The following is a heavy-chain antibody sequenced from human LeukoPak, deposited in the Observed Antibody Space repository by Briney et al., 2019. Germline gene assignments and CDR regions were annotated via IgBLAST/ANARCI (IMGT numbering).Heavy chain of an antibody. J-gene: IGHJ5*02. CDR2: IYYSGST. D-gene: IGHD3-22*01. Sequence: SETLSLTCTVSGGSISSYYWSWVRQPPGKGLEWIGYIYYSGSTNYNPSLKSRVTISVDTSKNQFPLKLSSVTAADTAVYYCARVFSTNYYDNRGWFDPWGQGTLVTVSS. CDR1: GGSISSYY. V-gene: IGHV4-59*01. CDR3: ARVFSTNYYDNRGWFDP.